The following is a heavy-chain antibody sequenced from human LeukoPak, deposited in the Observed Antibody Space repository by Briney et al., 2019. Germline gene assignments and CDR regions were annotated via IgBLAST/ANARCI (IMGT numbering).Heavy chain of an antibody. CDR2: IYYSGST. CDR3: ARALGYSSSWPVGVYYYYYGMDV. V-gene: IGHV4-59*08. J-gene: IGHJ6*02. D-gene: IGHD6-13*01. CDR1: GGSISSYY. Sequence: PSETLSLTCTVSGGSISSYYWSWIRQPPGKGLEWIGYIYYSGSTNYNPSLRSRVTISVDTSKNQFSLKLSSVTAADTAVYYCARALGYSSSWPVGVYYYYYGMDVWGQGTTVTVSS.